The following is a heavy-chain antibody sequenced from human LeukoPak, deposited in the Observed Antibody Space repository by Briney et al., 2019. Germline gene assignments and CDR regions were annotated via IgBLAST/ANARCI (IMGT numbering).Heavy chain of an antibody. D-gene: IGHD6-13*01. V-gene: IGHV4-59*08. CDR1: GGSISSYY. CDR2: IYYSGST. Sequence: PSETLSLTCTVSGGSISSYYWSWIRQPPGKGLEWIGYIYYSGSTNYNPSLKSRVTISVDTSKNQFSLKLSSVTAADTAVYYCARRFGISWGGFDYWGQGTLVTVSS. CDR3: ARRFGISWGGFDY. J-gene: IGHJ4*02.